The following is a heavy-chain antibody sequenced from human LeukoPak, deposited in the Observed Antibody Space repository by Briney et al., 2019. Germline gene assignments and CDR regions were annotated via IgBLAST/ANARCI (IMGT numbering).Heavy chain of an antibody. CDR3: ARVLRDISGYYDY. V-gene: IGHV3-64*01. CDR2: ISINGDNP. CDR1: GFTFSNYA. Sequence: GGSLRLSCAASGFTFSNYALHWVRQAPGKGLEYVSAISINGDNPYYANSVKGRFTISRDNSKNTLYLQMGSLRAEDMAVYYCARVLRDISGYYDYWGQGTLVTVFS. D-gene: IGHD3-22*01. J-gene: IGHJ4*02.